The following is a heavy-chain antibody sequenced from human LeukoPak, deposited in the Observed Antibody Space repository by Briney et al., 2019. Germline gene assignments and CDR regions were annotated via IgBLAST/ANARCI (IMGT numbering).Heavy chain of an antibody. CDR1: GGSINNYY. CDR3: ARGGGGSCYSDYLFDY. V-gene: IGHV4-59*01. J-gene: IGHJ4*02. Sequence: SETLSVTCTVSGGSINNYYGSWIRQPPGKGREWIGYIYYSVGTNYNPSLKGRVTISVDTYKLQFSLKLSSVPAGDTAVYYCARGGGGSCYSDYLFDYWGQGTLVTVST. CDR2: IYYSVGT. D-gene: IGHD2-15*01.